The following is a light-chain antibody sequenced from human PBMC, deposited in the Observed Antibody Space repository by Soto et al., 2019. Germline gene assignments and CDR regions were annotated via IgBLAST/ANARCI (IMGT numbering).Light chain of an antibody. CDR1: QSVSSSY. CDR3: QRYGG. CDR2: GAS. Sequence: EIVLTQSPGTLSLSPGERATLSCRASQSVSSSYLAWYQQKPGQAPRLLIYGASTRATGIPARFSGSGSGTDFTLTISRLEPEDFAVYYCQRYGGFGQGTKVDIK. V-gene: IGKV3-20*01. J-gene: IGKJ1*01.